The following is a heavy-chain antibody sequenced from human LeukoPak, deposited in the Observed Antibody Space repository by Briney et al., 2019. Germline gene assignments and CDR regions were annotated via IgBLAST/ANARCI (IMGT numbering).Heavy chain of an antibody. J-gene: IGHJ4*02. D-gene: IGHD2-15*01. CDR2: ISYDGSNK. Sequence: PGGSLRLSCAASGFTFSSYGMHWVRQAPGKGLEWVAVISYDGSNKYYADSVKGRFTISRDNSKNTLYLQMNSLRAEDTAVYYCAKDPNTYCSGGSCPNGYWGQGTLVTVSS. V-gene: IGHV3-30*18. CDR3: AKDPNTYCSGGSCPNGY. CDR1: GFTFSSYG.